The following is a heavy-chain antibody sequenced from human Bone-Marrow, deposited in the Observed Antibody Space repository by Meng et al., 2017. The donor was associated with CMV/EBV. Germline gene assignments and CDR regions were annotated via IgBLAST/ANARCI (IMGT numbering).Heavy chain of an antibody. V-gene: IGHV1-18*01. Sequence: ASVKVSCKASGYTFTSYGISWVRQAPGQGLEWMGWISAYNGNTNYAQKLQGRVTMTTDTSTSTAYMELRSLRSDDTAVYSCASSTRPFYGMDVWGQGTTVTVSS. CDR1: GYTFTSYG. J-gene: IGHJ6*02. CDR3: ASSTRPFYGMDV. CDR2: ISAYNGNT.